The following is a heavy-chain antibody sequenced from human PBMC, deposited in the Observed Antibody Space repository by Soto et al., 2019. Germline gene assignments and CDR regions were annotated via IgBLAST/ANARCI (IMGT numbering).Heavy chain of an antibody. V-gene: IGHV1-18*01. Sequence: QVQLVQSGAEVKKPGASVKVSCKASGYTFTSYGISWVRQAPGQGLEWMGWISAYNGNTNYAQKLQGRVTMTTDTSTSTADMELRSLRSDDTAVYYCARGGPLTITMVRGEQAFDIWGQGTMVTVSS. J-gene: IGHJ3*02. CDR1: GYTFTSYG. D-gene: IGHD3-10*01. CDR3: ARGGPLTITMVRGEQAFDI. CDR2: ISAYNGNT.